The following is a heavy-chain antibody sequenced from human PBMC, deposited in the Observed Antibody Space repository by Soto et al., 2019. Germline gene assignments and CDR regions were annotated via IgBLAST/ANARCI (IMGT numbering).Heavy chain of an antibody. V-gene: IGHV1-2*04. CDR3: ARGDSTDCSNGVCSFFYNHDMDV. CDR1: GYSFTDCH. D-gene: IGHD2-8*01. CDR2: INPKSGGT. Sequence: ASVKVSCKASGYSFTDCHIHWVRQAPGQGLEWLGRINPKSGGTSTAQKFQGWVTMTTDTSISTASMELTRLTSDDTAIYYCARGDSTDCSNGVCSFFYNHDMDVWGQGTTVTVSS. J-gene: IGHJ6*02.